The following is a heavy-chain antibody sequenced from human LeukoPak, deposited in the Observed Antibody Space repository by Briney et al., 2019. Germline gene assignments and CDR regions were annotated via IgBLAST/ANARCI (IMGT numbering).Heavy chain of an antibody. Sequence: GRSLRLSCAASGFTFSSYGMHWVRQAPGKGLEWVAVIWHDGSDKYYADSVKGRFTISSDNSKNTLYLQMNSLRAEDTALYYCARGLSSSRRPYIYYFHYWGQGTLVTVSS. CDR1: GFTFSSYG. V-gene: IGHV3-33*01. CDR3: ARGLSSSRRPYIYYFHY. D-gene: IGHD2-2*01. J-gene: IGHJ4*02. CDR2: IWHDGSDK.